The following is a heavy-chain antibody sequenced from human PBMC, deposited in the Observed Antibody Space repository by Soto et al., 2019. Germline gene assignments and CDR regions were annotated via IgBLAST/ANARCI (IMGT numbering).Heavy chain of an antibody. D-gene: IGHD3-10*01. Sequence: GASLKISCQTSDEIFNTYWITWVRQMPGRGLEWVGRIDHSDSYTTYNPSLKGHVILSIDKSMNTVYVQWTSLRASDTAMYFCARLPPDCNKTRCYYADHWGQGTSVTVAS. CDR2: IDHSDSYT. J-gene: IGHJ4*02. CDR3: ARLPPDCNKTRCYYADH. CDR1: DEIFNTYW. V-gene: IGHV5-10-1*01.